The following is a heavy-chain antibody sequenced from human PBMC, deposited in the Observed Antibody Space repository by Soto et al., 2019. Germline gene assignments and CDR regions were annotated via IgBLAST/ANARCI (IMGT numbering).Heavy chain of an antibody. Sequence: ASVKVSCKASGYTFTSYDINWVRQATGQGLEWMGWMNPNSGNTGYAQKFQGRVTMTRNTSISTAYMELSSLRSEDTAVYYCARVIRYCSSTSCREDAFDIWGQGTMVTVS. J-gene: IGHJ3*02. CDR1: GYTFTSYD. V-gene: IGHV1-8*01. CDR3: ARVIRYCSSTSCREDAFDI. CDR2: MNPNSGNT. D-gene: IGHD2-2*01.